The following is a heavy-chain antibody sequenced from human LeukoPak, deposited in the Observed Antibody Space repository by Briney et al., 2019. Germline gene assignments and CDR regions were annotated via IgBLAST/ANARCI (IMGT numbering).Heavy chain of an antibody. CDR2: IYAGGST. J-gene: IGHJ4*02. CDR1: GFTVNSTY. Sequence: GSLRLSCAVSGFTVNSTYMSWVRQAPGKGLEWLSIIYAGGSTYYADSMKGRFTISRDNSKNTLYLQMNSLRVGDTAVYYCARKRNSYFDYWGQGTLVIVSS. CDR3: ARKRNSYFDY. D-gene: IGHD1-1*01. V-gene: IGHV3-53*01.